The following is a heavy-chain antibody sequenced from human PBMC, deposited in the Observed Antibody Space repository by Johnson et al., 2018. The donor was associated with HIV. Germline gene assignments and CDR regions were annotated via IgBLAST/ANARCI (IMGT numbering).Heavy chain of an antibody. J-gene: IGHJ3*02. CDR1: GFTFSSYA. D-gene: IGHD6-19*01. CDR2: ISYDGSNK. V-gene: IGHV3-30-3*01. Sequence: QVQLVESGGGVVQPGRSLRLSCAASGFTFSSYAMHWVRQAPGKGLEWVAVISYDGSNKYYADSVKGRFTISRDNSKNTLYLQMNSLRAEDTAVYYCAWRGCGRSGGAFDIWGQGTMVTVSS. CDR3: AWRGCGRSGGAFDI.